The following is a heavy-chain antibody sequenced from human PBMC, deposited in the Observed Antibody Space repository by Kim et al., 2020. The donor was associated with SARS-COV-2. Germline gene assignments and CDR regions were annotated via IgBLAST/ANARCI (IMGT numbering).Heavy chain of an antibody. D-gene: IGHD2-2*01. V-gene: IGHV1-8*01. Sequence: ASVKVSCKASGYTFTSYDINWVRQATGQGLEWMGWMNPNSGNTGYAQKFQGRVTMTRNTSISTAYMELSSLRSEDTAVYYCARGRGIVVVPAAHYYGMDVWGQGTTVTVSS. CDR2: MNPNSGNT. J-gene: IGHJ6*02. CDR1: GYTFTSYD. CDR3: ARGRGIVVVPAAHYYGMDV.